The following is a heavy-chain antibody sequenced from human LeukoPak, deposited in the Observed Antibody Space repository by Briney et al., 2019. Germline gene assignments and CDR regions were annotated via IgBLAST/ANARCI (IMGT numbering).Heavy chain of an antibody. J-gene: IGHJ6*03. CDR2: IYSGGST. D-gene: IGHD3-3*02. CDR3: ARVRGHFWSGSDYYYMDV. CDR1: GFTVSSNY. V-gene: IGHV3-53*01. Sequence: PGGSLTLSCAASGFTVSSNYMSWLRQAPGKGLEGVSVIYSGGSTYYADSVKGRFTISKDNSKNTLYLQMNSLRAEDTAVYYCARVRGHFWSGSDYYYMDVWGKGTTVTVSS.